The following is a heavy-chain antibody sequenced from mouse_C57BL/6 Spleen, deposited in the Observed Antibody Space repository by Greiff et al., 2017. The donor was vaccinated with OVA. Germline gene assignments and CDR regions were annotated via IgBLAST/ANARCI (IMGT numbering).Heavy chain of an antibody. CDR2: IRNKANGYTT. D-gene: IGHD1-1*01. V-gene: IGHV7-3*01. CDR1: GFTFTDYY. CDR3: ARSLITTVVAPAV. J-gene: IGHJ1*03. Sequence: EVKLVESGGGLVQPGGSLSLSCAASGFTFTDYYMSWVRQPPGKALEWLGFIRNKANGYTTEYSASVKGRFTISRDNSKSILYLQMNALRAEDSATYYCARSLITTVVAPAVWGTGTTVTVSS.